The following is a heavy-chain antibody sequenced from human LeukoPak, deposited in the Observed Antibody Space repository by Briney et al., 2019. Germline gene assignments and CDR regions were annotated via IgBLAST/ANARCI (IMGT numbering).Heavy chain of an antibody. CDR2: NYYSGST. D-gene: IGHD3-3*01. V-gene: IGHV4-59*01. CDR3: ASRSSIWSGYQDTLYYFDS. Sequence: SETLSLTCTVSGGSISSYYWSWIRQPPGERLEWIGQNYYSGSTNYKPSLKSRVTITIDTSKDQFSLKLSSVTAADTAVYYCASRSSIWSGYQDTLYYFDSWGQGTLVTVSS. J-gene: IGHJ4*02. CDR1: GGSISSYY.